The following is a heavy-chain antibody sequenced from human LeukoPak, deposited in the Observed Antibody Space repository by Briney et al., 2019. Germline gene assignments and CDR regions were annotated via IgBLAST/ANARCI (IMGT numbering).Heavy chain of an antibody. J-gene: IGHJ4*02. D-gene: IGHD6-13*01. V-gene: IGHV3-43*02. Sequence: PGGSLRLSCAASGFTFDDYAMHWVRQAPGEGLEWVSLISGDGGSTYYADSVKGRFTISRDNSKNSLYLQMNSLRTGDTALYYCAKDIGWGLGSSWYGVDYWGQGTLVTVSS. CDR1: GFTFDDYA. CDR2: ISGDGGST. CDR3: AKDIGWGLGSSWYGVDY.